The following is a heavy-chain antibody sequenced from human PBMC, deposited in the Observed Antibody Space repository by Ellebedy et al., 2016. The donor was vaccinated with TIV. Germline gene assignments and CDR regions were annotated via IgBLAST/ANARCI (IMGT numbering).Heavy chain of an antibody. D-gene: IGHD3-22*01. V-gene: IGHV3-23*01. CDR2: ISGSGGST. CDR3: AKATITYYYDSSGYYYPS. Sequence: GESLKISCAASGFTFSSYAMSWVRQAPGKGLEWVSAISGSGGSTYYADSVKGRFTISRDNSKNTLYLQMNSLRAEDTAVYYCAKATITYYYDSSGYYYPSWGQGTLVTVSS. CDR1: GFTFSSYA. J-gene: IGHJ5*02.